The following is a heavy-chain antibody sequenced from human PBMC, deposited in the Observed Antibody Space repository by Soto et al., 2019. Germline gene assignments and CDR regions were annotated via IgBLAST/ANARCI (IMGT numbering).Heavy chain of an antibody. CDR2: LTAYDGKR. J-gene: IGHJ4*02. CDR1: GYTFTTFG. V-gene: IGHV1-18*01. CDR3: ARGLTDGDFDY. D-gene: IGHD2-8*01. Sequence: QVQMVQSGAEVKKTGASVKVSCKTSGYTFTTFGINWVRQAPGHGLEWMVCLTAYDGKRNFAQKFQDRLTMTMDISTSTGYIELSGMLSDDTAVYFCARGLTDGDFDYWGRGTQVAVSS.